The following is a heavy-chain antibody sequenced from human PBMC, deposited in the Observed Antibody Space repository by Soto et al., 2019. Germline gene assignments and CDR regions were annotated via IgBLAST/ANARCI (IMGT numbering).Heavy chain of an antibody. J-gene: IGHJ5*02. D-gene: IGHD2-21*01. CDR2: ISGSGGST. V-gene: IGHV3-23*01. CDR1: GFTFSSYA. Sequence: EVQLLESGGGLVQPGGSLRLSCAASGFTFSSYAMSWVRQAPGKGLEWVSAISGSGGSTYYADSVKGRFTTSRDNSKNTLYLQMNSLRAEDTAVYYCAKGSIVVVIAISWGQGTLVTVSS. CDR3: AKGSIVVVIAIS.